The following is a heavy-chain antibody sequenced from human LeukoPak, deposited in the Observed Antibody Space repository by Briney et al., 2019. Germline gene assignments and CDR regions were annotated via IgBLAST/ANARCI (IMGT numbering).Heavy chain of an antibody. Sequence: SETLSLTCKVSGGSISGYYWSSIRQPAGKGLEWIGRLDSSGSTNYNSSLKSRVTMSIDRSQFSLRLTSVTAADTAIYYCARGTSCGSKCFFDYWGQGILVTVSS. V-gene: IGHV4-4*07. CDR3: ARGTSCGSKCFFDY. D-gene: IGHD2-21*01. CDR1: GGSISGYY. J-gene: IGHJ4*02. CDR2: LDSSGST.